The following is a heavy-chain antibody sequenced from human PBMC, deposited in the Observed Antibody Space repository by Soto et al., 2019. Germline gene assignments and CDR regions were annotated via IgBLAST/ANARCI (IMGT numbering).Heavy chain of an antibody. J-gene: IGHJ6*02. D-gene: IGHD3-3*01. CDR1: GFTFSSYA. CDR2: IRYGGSSK. V-gene: IGHV3-33*08. Sequence: GGSLRLSCAASGFTFSSYAMSWVRQAPGKGLEWVAAIRYGGSSKYYADSVKGRFTISRDNSKNTLYLQMNSLRAEDTAVYYCARDLDFGVYYYYGMDVWGQGTTVTVSS. CDR3: ARDLDFGVYYYYGMDV.